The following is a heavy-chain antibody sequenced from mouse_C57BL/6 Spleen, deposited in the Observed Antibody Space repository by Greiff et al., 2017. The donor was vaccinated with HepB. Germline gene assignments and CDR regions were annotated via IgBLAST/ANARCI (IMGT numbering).Heavy chain of an antibody. CDR3: AISLYYGNPKDYAMDY. CDR2: ISDGGSYT. V-gene: IGHV5-4*01. J-gene: IGHJ4*01. CDR1: GFTFSSYA. Sequence: EVQVVESGGGLVKPGGSLKLSCAASGFTFSSYAMSWVRQTPEKRLEWVATISDGGSYTYYPDNVKGRFTISRDNAKNNLYLQMSHLKSEDTAMYYCAISLYYGNPKDYAMDYWGQGTSVTVSS. D-gene: IGHD2-1*01.